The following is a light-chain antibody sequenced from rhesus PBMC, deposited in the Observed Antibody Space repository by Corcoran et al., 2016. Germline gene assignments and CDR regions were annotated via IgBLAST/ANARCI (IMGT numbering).Light chain of an antibody. V-gene: IGKV1-22*01. Sequence: DIQMTQSPSSLSASLGDTVTITCRASQSISSWLDWYQQKPGKAPKLLIYTASSLQSGVPSRFSGSGAGTDFTLTISSLQPEDFATYYCLQYSSTPLTFGGGTKVELK. CDR1: QSISSW. J-gene: IGKJ4*01. CDR3: LQYSSTPLT. CDR2: TAS.